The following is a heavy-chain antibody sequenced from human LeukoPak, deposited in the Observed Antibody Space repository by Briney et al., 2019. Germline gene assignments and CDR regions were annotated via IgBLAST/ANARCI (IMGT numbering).Heavy chain of an antibody. CDR2: IIPILGIT. CDR3: ARVEGTTGPQIDS. V-gene: IGHV1-69*04. Sequence: SVKVCCKASGGTFSNYAIMWVRPAPGQGLGWMGRIIPILGITTYAQKFQGRVTITADKSTSTVYMELSSLRSEDTAVFYCARVEGTTGPQIDSWGQGTLVTVSS. J-gene: IGHJ4*02. CDR1: GGTFSNYA. D-gene: IGHD1-7*01.